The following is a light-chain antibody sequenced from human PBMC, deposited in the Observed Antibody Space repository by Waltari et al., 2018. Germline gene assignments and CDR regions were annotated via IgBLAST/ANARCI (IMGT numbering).Light chain of an antibody. J-gene: IGLJ2*01. CDR1: RSDVGGYNH. CDR3: SSYTSSSTPV. CDR2: EVS. V-gene: IGLV2-14*01. Sequence: QSAPTQPGSVSGSPGQSITISCTGTRSDVGGYNHVSWYQPHPGKAPKLMIYEVSTRPSGVSNRFSGSKSGNTASLTISGLQAEDEADYYCSSYTSSSTPVFGGGTKLTVL.